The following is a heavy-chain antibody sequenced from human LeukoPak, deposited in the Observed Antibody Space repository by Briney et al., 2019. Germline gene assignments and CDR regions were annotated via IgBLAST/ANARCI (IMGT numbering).Heavy chain of an antibody. J-gene: IGHJ4*02. CDR2: ISAYNGNT. D-gene: IGHD4-17*01. Sequence: GASVKVSYKASGYTFTSYGISWVRQAPGQGLEWMARISAYNGNTNYAQKLQGRVTMTTDTSTSTAYMELRSLRSDDTAVYYCARDKTTDYGDEVGLDYWGQGTLVTVSS. CDR3: ARDKTTDYGDEVGLDY. V-gene: IGHV1-18*01. CDR1: GYTFTSYG.